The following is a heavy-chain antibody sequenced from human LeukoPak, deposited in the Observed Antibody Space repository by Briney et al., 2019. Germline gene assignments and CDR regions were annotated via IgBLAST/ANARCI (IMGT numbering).Heavy chain of an antibody. V-gene: IGHV3-23*01. CDR1: GFTFSSYA. Sequence: GGSLRLSCAASGFTFSSYAMSWVRQAPGKGLEWVSAISSSGGSTYYADSVKGRFTISRDNSKNTLYLQMNSLRADDTAVYYCAKRVSGSYYACFGYWGQGSLVTVSS. CDR3: AKRVSGSYYACFGY. CDR2: ISSSGGST. D-gene: IGHD1-26*01. J-gene: IGHJ4*02.